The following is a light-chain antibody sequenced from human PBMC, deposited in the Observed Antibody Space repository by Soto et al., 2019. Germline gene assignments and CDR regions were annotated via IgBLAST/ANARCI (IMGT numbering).Light chain of an antibody. V-gene: IGKV1-39*01. CDR2: AAS. J-gene: IGKJ2*01. CDR1: QSIGTY. CDR3: QQSYSTPRT. Sequence: DLQMTQSPSSLSASVGERVTITCRASQSIGTYLNWYQLKPGKAPKVLIYAASNLQSGVPSRFSGSGSGTDFTLTISSLQPEDFATYYCQQSYSTPRTFGQGTKVEMK.